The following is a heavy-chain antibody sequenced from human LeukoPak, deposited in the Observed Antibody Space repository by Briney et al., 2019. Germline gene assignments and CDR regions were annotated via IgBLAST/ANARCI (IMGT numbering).Heavy chain of an antibody. CDR3: AGDTGSLWFGELGEGFYFDY. V-gene: IGHV1-2*02. J-gene: IGHJ4*02. CDR2: INPNSGGT. CDR1: GYTFTGYY. Sequence: ASVKVSCKASGYTFTGYYMHWVRQAPGQGLEWMGWINPNSGGTNYAQKFQGRVTMTRDTSISTAYMELSRLRSEDTAVYYCAGDTGSLWFGELGEGFYFDYWGQGTLVTVSS. D-gene: IGHD3-10*01.